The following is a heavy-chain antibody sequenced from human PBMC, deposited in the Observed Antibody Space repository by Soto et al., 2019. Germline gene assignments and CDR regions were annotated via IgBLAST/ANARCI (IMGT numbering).Heavy chain of an antibody. CDR1: GGTFSSYA. Sequence: QVQLVQSGAEVQKPGSSVKVSCKASGGTFSSYAISWVRQAPGQGLEWMGGIIPIFGTANYAQKFQGRVTITADESTSTAYMELSSLRSEDTAVYYCASGTVGGGYSYGGGPEPYYYYGMDVWGQGTTVTVSS. CDR3: ASGTVGGGYSYGGGPEPYYYYGMDV. CDR2: IIPIFGTA. J-gene: IGHJ6*02. D-gene: IGHD5-18*01. V-gene: IGHV1-69*01.